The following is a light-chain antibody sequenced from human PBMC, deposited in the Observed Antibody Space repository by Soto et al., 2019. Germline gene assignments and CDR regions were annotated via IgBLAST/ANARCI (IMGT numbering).Light chain of an antibody. CDR3: QQYNNWIT. CDR2: GAS. CDR1: QSVSSY. J-gene: IGKJ5*01. Sequence: ETVMTQSPATLSVSPGERAPLSCRASQSVSSYLAWYQQKPGQAPRLLIYGASTRATGIPARFSGSGSGTEFTLTISSLQSEDFAVYYCQQYNNWITFGQGTRLEIK. V-gene: IGKV3-15*01.